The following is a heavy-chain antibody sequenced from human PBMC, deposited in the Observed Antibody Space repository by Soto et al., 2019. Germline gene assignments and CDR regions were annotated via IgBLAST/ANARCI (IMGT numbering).Heavy chain of an antibody. CDR2: IIPIFGTA. J-gene: IGHJ4*02. D-gene: IGHD3-22*01. Sequence: QVQLVQSGAEVKKPGSSVKVSCKASGGTFSSYAISWVRQAPGQGLEWMGGIIPIFGTANYAQKFQGRVTITADESTSTAYMDLSSLRSEDTAVFYCSSSTDSSGYYYVNFDYWGQGTLVTVSS. V-gene: IGHV1-69*01. CDR1: GGTFSSYA. CDR3: SSSTDSSGYYYVNFDY.